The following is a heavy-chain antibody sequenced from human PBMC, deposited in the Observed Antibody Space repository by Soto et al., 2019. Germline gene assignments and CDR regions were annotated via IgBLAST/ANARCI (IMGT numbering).Heavy chain of an antibody. CDR1: GYTFTSYG. Sequence: QVQLEQSGPEVKKPGASVKVSCKASGYTFTSYGISWVRQAPGHGLEWMGWIRVNNGNTNYAQKLQGRVTMTTNTYTSTAYMEVRGLRSDDTAVYYCARDRAVTTSYGMDVWGQGTTVTVSS. D-gene: IGHD4-17*01. CDR3: ARDRAVTTSYGMDV. V-gene: IGHV1-18*01. CDR2: IRVNNGNT. J-gene: IGHJ6*02.